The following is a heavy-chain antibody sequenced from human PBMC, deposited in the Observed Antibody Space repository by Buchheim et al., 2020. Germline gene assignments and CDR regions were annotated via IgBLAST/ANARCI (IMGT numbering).Heavy chain of an antibody. CDR3: ARGPATTFGYYYYYGMDV. D-gene: IGHD3-10*02. V-gene: IGHV4-30-4*01. CDR2: IYYSGRT. Sequence: QVQLQESGPGLVKPSQTLSLTCTVSGGSISSGDYYWSWIRQPPGKGLEWIGYIYYSGRTYYNPSLTSRVTISVDTSKHQFSLKLSSVTAADTAVYYCARGPATTFGYYYYYGMDVWGQGTT. CDR1: GGSISSGDYY. J-gene: IGHJ6*02.